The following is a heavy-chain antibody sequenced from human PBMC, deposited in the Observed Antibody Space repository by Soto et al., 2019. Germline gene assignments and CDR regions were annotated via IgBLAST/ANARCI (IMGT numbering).Heavy chain of an antibody. CDR1: GGSISSSSYY. CDR2: IYYSGST. V-gene: IGHV4-39*01. J-gene: IGHJ4*02. D-gene: IGHD2-2*01. CDR3: ARLYAFYYFDY. Sequence: QLQLQESGPGLVKPSETLSLTCTVSGGSISSSSYYWGWIRQPPGKGLAWIGSIYYSGSTYYNPSLKSRVTIPVDTSKNQFSLKLSSVTAADTAVYYCARLYAFYYFDYWGQGTLVTVSS.